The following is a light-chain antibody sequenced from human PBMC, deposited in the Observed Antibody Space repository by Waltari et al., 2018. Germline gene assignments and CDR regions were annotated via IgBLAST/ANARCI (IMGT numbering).Light chain of an antibody. J-gene: IGKJ3*01. Sequence: EIVMTQSPATLSVSPGERATLSCRASQSVSSNLARYQQKPGQAPRLLIYCASTRATGIPAMFRSSGSGTEFTLTINTMQSVDFAVYFCQQYDNWPLFTFGPGTKVDIK. CDR1: QSVSSN. V-gene: IGKV3-15*01. CDR3: QQYDNWPLFT. CDR2: CAS.